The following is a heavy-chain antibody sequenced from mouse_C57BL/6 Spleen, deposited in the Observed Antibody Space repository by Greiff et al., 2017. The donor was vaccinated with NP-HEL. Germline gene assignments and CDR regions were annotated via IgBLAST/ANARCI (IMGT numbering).Heavy chain of an antibody. CDR3: AREGAYDGYYNY. CDR2: IYPGNGDT. CDR1: GYTFTSYH. V-gene: IGHV1-12*01. D-gene: IGHD2-3*01. Sequence: LQQSGAELVRPGASVKMSCKASGYTFTSYHMHWVKQTPRQGLEWIGAIYPGNGDTSYNQKFKGKATLTVDKSSSTAYMQLSSLTSEDSAVYFCAREGAYDGYYNYWGQGTTLTVSS. J-gene: IGHJ2*01.